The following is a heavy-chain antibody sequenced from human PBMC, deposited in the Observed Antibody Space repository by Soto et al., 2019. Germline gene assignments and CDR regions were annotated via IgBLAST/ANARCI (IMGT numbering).Heavy chain of an antibody. Sequence: GASVKVSCKASGGTFSSYAISWVRQAPGQGLEWMGGIIPIFGTANYAQKFQGRVTITADESTSTAYMELSSLRSEDTAMYYCARSQNDYYYYGMDVWGQGTTVTVSS. CDR2: IIPIFGTA. CDR3: ARSQNDYYYYGMDV. J-gene: IGHJ6*02. V-gene: IGHV1-69*13. CDR1: GGTFSSYA.